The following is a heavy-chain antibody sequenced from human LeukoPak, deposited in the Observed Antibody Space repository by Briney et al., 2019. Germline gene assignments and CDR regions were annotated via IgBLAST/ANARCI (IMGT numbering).Heavy chain of an antibody. J-gene: IGHJ4*02. CDR2: INDSGST. CDR3: ARRAGYDYGQIDH. CDR1: GGSFSGYY. D-gene: IGHD5-18*01. V-gene: IGHV4-34*01. Sequence: PSETLSLTCAVYGGSFSGYYWSWIRQPPGKGLEWIGEINDSGSTNYNPSLKSRVTISVDTSNNRVSLKVDSVTAADTAVYYCARRAGYDYGQIDHWGRETLVTVSS.